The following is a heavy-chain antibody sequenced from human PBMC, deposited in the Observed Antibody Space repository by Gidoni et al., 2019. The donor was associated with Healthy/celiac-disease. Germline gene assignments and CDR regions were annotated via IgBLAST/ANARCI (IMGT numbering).Heavy chain of an antibody. CDR2: ISGSGGST. J-gene: IGHJ4*02. CDR1: GFTFSSYA. D-gene: IGHD2-2*01. Sequence: EVQLLESGGGLVQPGGSLRPSCADSGFTFSSYAMSWVRQAPGKGLGWVSAISGSGGSTYYADSVKGRVTISRDNSKNTLYLQMNSLRAEDTAVYYCAKDEDIVVVPAAFDYWGQGTLVTVSS. CDR3: AKDEDIVVVPAAFDY. V-gene: IGHV3-23*01.